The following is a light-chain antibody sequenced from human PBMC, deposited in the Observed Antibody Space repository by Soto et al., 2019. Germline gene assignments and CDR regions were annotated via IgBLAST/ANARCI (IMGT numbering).Light chain of an antibody. V-gene: IGLV2-14*01. Sequence: QSALTQPASVSGSPGQSITISCTGTNSDVGAYNYVSWFQQHPGKAPKLIIFEVSNRPSGVSHRFSGSKSGNTASLPISGLQTDDEADYYCLSYTTTSILVFGGGTKLTVL. CDR3: LSYTTTSILV. CDR2: EVS. J-gene: IGLJ3*02. CDR1: NSDVGAYNY.